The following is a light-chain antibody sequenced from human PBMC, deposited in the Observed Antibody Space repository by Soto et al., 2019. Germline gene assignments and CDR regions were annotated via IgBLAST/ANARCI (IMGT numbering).Light chain of an antibody. Sequence: DIVMTQSPDSLAVSLGERATINCKSSQSVLYSSNNKNYLGWYQQKPGQTPKLLIYWASTRESGVPDRFSGSGSGTDFTLTISSLQAEDVAVYSCQQHYSSPRTFGQGTKMEIK. V-gene: IGKV4-1*01. CDR2: WAS. CDR1: QSVLYSSNNKNY. CDR3: QQHYSSPRT. J-gene: IGKJ1*01.